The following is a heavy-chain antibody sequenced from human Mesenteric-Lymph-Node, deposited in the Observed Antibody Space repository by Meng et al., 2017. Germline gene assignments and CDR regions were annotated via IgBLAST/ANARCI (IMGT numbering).Heavy chain of an antibody. J-gene: IGHJ4*02. Sequence: ASVKVSCKASGYTFTSYGISWVRQAPGQGLEWMGIINPSGGSTSYAQKFQGRVTMTRDTSTSTVYMELSSLRSEETAVYYCARDGDSSSWYRWRSPSDYWGQGTLVTVSS. CDR2: INPSGGST. CDR1: GYTFTSYG. CDR3: ARDGDSSSWYRWRSPSDY. D-gene: IGHD6-13*01. V-gene: IGHV1-46*01.